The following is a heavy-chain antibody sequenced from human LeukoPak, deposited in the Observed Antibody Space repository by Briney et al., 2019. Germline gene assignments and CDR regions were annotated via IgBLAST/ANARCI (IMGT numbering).Heavy chain of an antibody. CDR1: GYTFTSYD. CDR3: AIPSSRSNNWFDP. J-gene: IGHJ5*02. V-gene: IGHV1-8*01. Sequence: ASVKVSCKASGYTFTSYDINWVRQATGQGLEWMGWTNPNSGNTGYAQKFQGRVTMTRNTSISTAYMELSSLRSEDTAVYYCAIPSSRSNNWFDPWGQGTLVTVSS. CDR2: TNPNSGNT. D-gene: IGHD2-15*01.